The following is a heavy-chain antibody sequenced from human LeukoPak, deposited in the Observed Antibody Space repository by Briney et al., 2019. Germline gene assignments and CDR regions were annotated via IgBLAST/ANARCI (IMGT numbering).Heavy chain of an antibody. CDR2: IIPILGIA. Sequence: SVKVSCKAAGGTFSSYAISWVRQAPGQGLEWMGRIIPILGIANYAPKFQGRVTITADKSTSTAYMELCSLRSEDTAVYYCARSLVVTAPFDYWGQGTLVTVSS. D-gene: IGHD2-21*02. CDR1: GGTFSSYA. V-gene: IGHV1-69*04. CDR3: ARSLVVTAPFDY. J-gene: IGHJ4*02.